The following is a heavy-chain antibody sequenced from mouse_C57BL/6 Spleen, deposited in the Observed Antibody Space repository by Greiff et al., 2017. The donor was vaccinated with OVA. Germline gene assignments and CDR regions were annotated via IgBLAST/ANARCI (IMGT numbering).Heavy chain of an antibody. CDR3: ARDTTVVYFDY. CDR2: IYPGSGNT. Sequence: QVQLKQSGPELVKPGASVKISCKASGYSFTSYYIHWVKQRPGQGLEWIGWIYPGSGNTKYNEKFKGKATLTADTSSSTAYMQLSSLTSEDSAVYYCARDTTVVYFDYWGKGTTLTVSS. V-gene: IGHV1-66*01. J-gene: IGHJ2*01. CDR1: GYSFTSYY. D-gene: IGHD1-1*01.